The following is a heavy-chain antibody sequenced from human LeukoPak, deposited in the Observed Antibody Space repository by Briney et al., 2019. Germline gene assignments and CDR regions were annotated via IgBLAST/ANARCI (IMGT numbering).Heavy chain of an antibody. CDR3: ASQYSSSSEYFDY. D-gene: IGHD6-6*01. CDR2: ISYDGSNK. Sequence: GGSLRLSCAASGFTFSSYAMHWVRQAPGKGLEWVAVISYDGSNKYYADSVKGRFTISRDNSKNTLYLQMNSLRAEDTAVYYCASQYSSSSEYFDYWGQGTLVTVSS. CDR1: GFTFSSYA. V-gene: IGHV3-30-3*01. J-gene: IGHJ4*02.